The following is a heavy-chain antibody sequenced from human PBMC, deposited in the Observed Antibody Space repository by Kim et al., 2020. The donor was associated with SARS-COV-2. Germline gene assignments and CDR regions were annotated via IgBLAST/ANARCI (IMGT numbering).Heavy chain of an antibody. CDR3: TRDDYVVKGTSSMDV. V-gene: IGHV4-61*02. Sequence: SETLSLTYIVSGDSITSGSHYWGWVRQPAGKGLEWIGRRYTSGSTQYNPSLKGRVTISVDTSKNQFSLNLNSVTAADTAVYYCTRDDYVVKGTSSMDVWGQGTTVTVSS. CDR2: RYTSGST. D-gene: IGHD3-10*02. J-gene: IGHJ6*02. CDR1: GDSITSGSHY.